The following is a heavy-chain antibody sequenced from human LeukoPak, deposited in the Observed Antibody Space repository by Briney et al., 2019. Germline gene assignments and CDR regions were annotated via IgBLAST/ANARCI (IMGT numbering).Heavy chain of an antibody. Sequence: GGSLRLSCAASGFTSSSNWMSCVRQAPGRLLEWVANIKQDGSEKYYVDSVKGRFTISRDNAKNALYLQMNSLRAEDTAVAYCARLSGYDLYYYYYMDVWGKGTTVTVSS. CDR2: IKQDGSEK. D-gene: IGHD5-12*01. J-gene: IGHJ6*03. CDR3: ARLSGYDLYYYYYMDV. CDR1: GFTSSSNW. V-gene: IGHV3-7*01.